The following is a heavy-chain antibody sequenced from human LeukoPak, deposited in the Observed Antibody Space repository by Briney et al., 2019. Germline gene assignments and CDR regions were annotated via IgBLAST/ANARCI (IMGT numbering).Heavy chain of an antibody. CDR2: INTNTGNP. CDR3: ARDYYDSGGFYNPLGVDY. V-gene: IGHV7-4-1*02. CDR1: GYTFTNYA. J-gene: IGHJ4*02. D-gene: IGHD3-22*01. Sequence: ASVKVSCKASGYTFTNYAMNWVRQAPGQGLEWMGWINTNTGNPTYAQGFTGRFVFSLDTSVNTAYLQISSLKAEDTAVYYCARDYYDSGGFYNPLGVDYWGQGTLVTVSS.